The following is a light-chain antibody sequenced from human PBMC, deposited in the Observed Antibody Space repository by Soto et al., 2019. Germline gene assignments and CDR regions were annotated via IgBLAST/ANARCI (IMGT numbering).Light chain of an antibody. CDR3: CSSGGSPTYV. J-gene: IGLJ1*01. CDR1: SSNVGSYKL. V-gene: IGLV2-23*02. Sequence: QSALTQPGSVSGSPGQSITTSCTGTSSNVGSYKLVSWYQQHPGKAPKLMIFEVNKRPSGVSNRFSGSKSGNTASLTISGLKVEDEADYYCCSSGGSPTYVFGTGTKVTVL. CDR2: EVN.